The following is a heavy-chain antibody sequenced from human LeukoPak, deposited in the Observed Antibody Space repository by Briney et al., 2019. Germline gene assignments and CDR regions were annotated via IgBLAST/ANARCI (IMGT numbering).Heavy chain of an antibody. Sequence: GGSLRLSCEASGFSVSNYYMSWVRQAPGRGLEWVSVLYAGGSEFYADSVRGRFTVSRDDSKNMVYLQMNSLRGDDTAVYFCATEGGAFRSAWYMWDHWGQGTLVIVSS. J-gene: IGHJ4*02. CDR3: ATEGGAFRSAWYMWDH. CDR2: LYAGGSE. D-gene: IGHD6-19*01. CDR1: GFSVSNYY. V-gene: IGHV3-66*01.